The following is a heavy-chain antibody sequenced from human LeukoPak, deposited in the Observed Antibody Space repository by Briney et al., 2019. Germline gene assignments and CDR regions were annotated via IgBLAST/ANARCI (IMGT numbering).Heavy chain of an antibody. CDR3: ATDRDNSDWQKRFDS. V-gene: IGHV3-7*01. J-gene: IGHJ4*02. Sequence: GKGLEWVGNINQDASEINYVDSVRGRFTISRDNDKNSLHLQMNSLRAEDTAVYYGATDRDNSDWQKRFDSWGQGTLVTVSS. CDR2: INQDASEI. D-gene: IGHD2-21*02.